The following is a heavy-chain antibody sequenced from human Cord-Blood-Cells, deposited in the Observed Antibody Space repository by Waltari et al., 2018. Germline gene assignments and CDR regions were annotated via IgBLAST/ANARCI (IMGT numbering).Heavy chain of an antibody. V-gene: IGHV1-24*01. D-gene: IGHD2-2*01. CDR1: GYTLTELS. Sequence: QVQLVQSGAEVKKPGASVKVSCKVSGYTLTELSMHWVRQAPGKGLEWMGGFDPEEGETIYAQKFQGRVTMTEDTSTDTAYMELSSLRSEDTAVYYCATTYCSSTSCPYYYGMDVWGQGTTVTVSS. J-gene: IGHJ6*02. CDR2: FDPEEGET. CDR3: ATTYCSSTSCPYYYGMDV.